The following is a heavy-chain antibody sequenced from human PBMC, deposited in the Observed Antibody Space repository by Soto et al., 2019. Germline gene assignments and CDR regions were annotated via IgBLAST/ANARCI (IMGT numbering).Heavy chain of an antibody. D-gene: IGHD2-15*01. CDR3: AREEGGYGGNLATDY. Sequence: QVQLVESGGGVVQPGRSLRLSCAASGFTFSSYATHWVRHAPGKGLEWVAVISYDGSNKYYADSVKGRFTISRDNSKNTLYLQMNSLRAEDTAVYYCAREEGGYGGNLATDYWGQGTLVTVSS. V-gene: IGHV3-30-3*01. CDR1: GFTFSSYA. CDR2: ISYDGSNK. J-gene: IGHJ4*02.